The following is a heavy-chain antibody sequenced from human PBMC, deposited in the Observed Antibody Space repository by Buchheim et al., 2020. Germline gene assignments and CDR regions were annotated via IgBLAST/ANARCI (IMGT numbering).Heavy chain of an antibody. D-gene: IGHD6-13*01. Sequence: QVQLVQSGAEVKKPGASVKVSCKASGYTFTSYDINWVRQATGQGLEWMGWMNPNSGNTGYAQKFQGRVTMTRNTSISTAYMELSSLRSEDTAMYYCARSASGYSSSWSDYYYYYGMDVWGQGTT. CDR1: GYTFTSYD. CDR2: MNPNSGNT. CDR3: ARSASGYSSSWSDYYYYYGMDV. J-gene: IGHJ6*02. V-gene: IGHV1-8*01.